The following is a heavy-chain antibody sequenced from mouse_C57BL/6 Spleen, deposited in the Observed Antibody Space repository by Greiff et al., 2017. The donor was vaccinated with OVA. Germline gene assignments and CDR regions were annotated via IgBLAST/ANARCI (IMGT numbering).Heavy chain of an antibody. CDR3: ARSPLYDSTGFAY. V-gene: IGHV14-3*01. D-gene: IGHD2-4*01. J-gene: IGHJ3*01. CDR2: IDPANGNT. CDR1: GFNIKNTY. Sequence: EVQLQESVAELVRPGASVKLSCTASGFNIKNTYMHWVKQRPEQGLEWIGRIDPANGNTKYAPKFQGKATITADTSSNTAYLQLSSLTSEDTAIYYCARSPLYDSTGFAYWGQGTLVTVSA.